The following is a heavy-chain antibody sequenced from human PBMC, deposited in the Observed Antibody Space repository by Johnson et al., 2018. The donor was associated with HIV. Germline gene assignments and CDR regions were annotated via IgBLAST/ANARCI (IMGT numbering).Heavy chain of an antibody. V-gene: IGHV3-66*01. D-gene: IGHD2-8*01. Sequence: EVQLVESGGALVQPGGSLRLSCAASGFTVSSNSMTWVRQAPGKGLEWVSLIYRGGSTYYADSVKGRFTISRDNSKNTLYIQMNSLRAEDTAGYYCARSGYWTPSSGTEDAFDIWGQGTMVTVSS. CDR1: GFTVSSNS. J-gene: IGHJ3*02. CDR2: IYRGGST. CDR3: ARSGYWTPSSGTEDAFDI.